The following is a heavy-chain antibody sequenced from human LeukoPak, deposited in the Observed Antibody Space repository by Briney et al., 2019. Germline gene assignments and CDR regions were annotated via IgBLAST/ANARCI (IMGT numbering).Heavy chain of an antibody. J-gene: IGHJ4*02. Sequence: SETLSLTCTVSDDSMSSYYWNWIRQPPGKGLEWIGYVYYSGGTNYNPSLKSRVTISLDTSKNQFSLKLSSVTATDTAVYYCARRANTAPPYYFDYWGQGTLVTVSS. CDR2: VYYSGGT. V-gene: IGHV4-59*01. D-gene: IGHD5-18*01. CDR1: DDSMSSYY. CDR3: ARRANTAPPYYFDY.